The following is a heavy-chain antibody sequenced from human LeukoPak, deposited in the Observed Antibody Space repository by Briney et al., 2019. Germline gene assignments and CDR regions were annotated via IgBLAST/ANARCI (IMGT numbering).Heavy chain of an antibody. J-gene: IGHJ4*02. V-gene: IGHV3-21*06. CDR3: ARGYSYGPDY. CDR1: GFPFSSYN. D-gene: IGHD5-18*01. Sequence: PGGSLRLSCAASGFPFSSYNMNWVRQAPGKGLEWVSSISSSGSFIYYADSLKGRLTISRDNAKNSLYLQMHSLRAEDTAVYYCARGYSYGPDYWGQGTLVTVSS. CDR2: ISSSGSFI.